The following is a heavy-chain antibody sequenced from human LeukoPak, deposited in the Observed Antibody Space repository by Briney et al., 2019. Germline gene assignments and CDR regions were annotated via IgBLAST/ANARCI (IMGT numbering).Heavy chain of an antibody. Sequence: ASVKVSCKASGYTFTGYYIQWVRQAPGQGLEWMGWINPNIGGTNYAQKFQGRITMTRDTSSSTVYMDLSSLTSDDTAVYFCARASGSGDYSAFDMWGQGTMVTVSS. D-gene: IGHD4-17*01. CDR3: ARASGSGDYSAFDM. V-gene: IGHV1-2*02. CDR1: GYTFTGYY. J-gene: IGHJ3*02. CDR2: INPNIGGT.